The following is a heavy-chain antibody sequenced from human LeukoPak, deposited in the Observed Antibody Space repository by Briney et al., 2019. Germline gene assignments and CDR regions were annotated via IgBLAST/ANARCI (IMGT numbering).Heavy chain of an antibody. CDR2: ISTSSSTK. Sequence: GGSLRLSCAASGFALNSFTMSWVRQAPGMGLEWVSYISTSSSTKIYAESVRGRFTISTDNAKNSLFLQMNSLRAEDTAVYYCVRGRSTYCSGGTCSSFDLWGQGTLVTVSS. CDR3: VRGRSTYCSGGTCSSFDL. V-gene: IGHV3-48*04. D-gene: IGHD2-15*01. CDR1: GFALNSFT. J-gene: IGHJ4*02.